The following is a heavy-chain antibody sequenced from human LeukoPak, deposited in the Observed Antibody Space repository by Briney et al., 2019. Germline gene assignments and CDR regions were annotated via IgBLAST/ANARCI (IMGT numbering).Heavy chain of an antibody. CDR2: MNPNSGNT. Sequence: ASVKVSCKASGYTFTSYDINWVRQATGQGLEWMGWMNPNSGNTGYAQKFQGRVIMTRNTSISTAYMELSSLRSEGTAVYYCARSPVRGVIIDYWGQGTLVTVSS. CDR3: ARSPVRGVIIDY. V-gene: IGHV1-8*01. D-gene: IGHD3-10*01. J-gene: IGHJ4*02. CDR1: GYTFTSYD.